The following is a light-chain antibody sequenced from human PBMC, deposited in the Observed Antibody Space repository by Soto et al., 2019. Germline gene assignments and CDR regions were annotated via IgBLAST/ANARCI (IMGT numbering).Light chain of an antibody. CDR2: WAS. J-gene: IGKJ1*01. Sequence: DIQMTQSPSSLSASVGDRVTITCRASQGISNYLAWYQQKPGQPPKLLIYWASTRESGVPDRFSGSGSGTDFTLTISSLQAEDVAVYYCQQYYSTPQTFGQGTKVDIK. CDR3: QQYYSTPQT. CDR1: QGISNY. V-gene: IGKV1-27*01.